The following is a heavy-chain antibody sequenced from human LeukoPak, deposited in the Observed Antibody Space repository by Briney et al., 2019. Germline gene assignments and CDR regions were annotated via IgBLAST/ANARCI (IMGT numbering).Heavy chain of an antibody. D-gene: IGHD3-22*01. V-gene: IGHV1-69*13. Sequence: SVKVSCKASGYTFSSYAISWVRQAPGQGLEWMGGIIPIFDTGNYAQKFQGRLTITADESTNTAYMELSSLRSEDTAVYYCARTYYYDSSGYYFDYWGQGTLVTVSS. CDR1: GYTFSSYA. CDR2: IIPIFDTG. CDR3: ARTYYYDSSGYYFDY. J-gene: IGHJ4*02.